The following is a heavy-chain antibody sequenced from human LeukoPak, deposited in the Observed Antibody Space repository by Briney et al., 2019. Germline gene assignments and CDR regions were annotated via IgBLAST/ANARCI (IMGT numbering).Heavy chain of an antibody. CDR2: IYYSGST. J-gene: IGHJ5*02. Sequence: SETLSLTCTVSGGSISSSSYYWGWIRQPPGKGLEWIGSIYYSGSTYYNPSLKSRVTISVDTSKNQFSLKLSSVTAADTAVYYCARRYSSGWYALGWFDPWGQGTLVTVSS. V-gene: IGHV4-39*01. D-gene: IGHD6-19*01. CDR1: GGSISSSSYY. CDR3: ARRYSSGWYALGWFDP.